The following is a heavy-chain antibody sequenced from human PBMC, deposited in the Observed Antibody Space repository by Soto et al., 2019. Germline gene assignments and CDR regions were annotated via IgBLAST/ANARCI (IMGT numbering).Heavy chain of an antibody. V-gene: IGHV3-72*01. D-gene: IGHD6-13*01. CDR2: IKNKANSYTT. J-gene: IGHJ4*02. CDR3: TRVRMGSRRSSDY. CDR1: GFTFSDHY. Sequence: EVQLVESGGGLVQPEGSLRLSCAASGFTFSDHYIYWVRQAPGKGLEWVGRIKNKANSYTTEYAAPVNGRFIISREDSKTSVFLQRNRLKTDATAVYYCTRVRMGSRRSSDYWGQGILVTVSS.